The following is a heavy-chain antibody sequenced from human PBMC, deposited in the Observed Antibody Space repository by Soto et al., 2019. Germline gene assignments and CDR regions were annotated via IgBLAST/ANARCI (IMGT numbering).Heavy chain of an antibody. J-gene: IGHJ4*02. Sequence: GGSLRLSCAASGFTFSSYAMSWVRQAPGKGLEWVSAISGNGGSTYYADSVKGRFTISRDNSKNMLFLQINSLRDDDSAVYYCAKRPASIITFDYWGQGTPVTVSS. D-gene: IGHD2-2*01. CDR1: GFTFSSYA. CDR3: AKRPASIITFDY. CDR2: ISGNGGST. V-gene: IGHV3-23*01.